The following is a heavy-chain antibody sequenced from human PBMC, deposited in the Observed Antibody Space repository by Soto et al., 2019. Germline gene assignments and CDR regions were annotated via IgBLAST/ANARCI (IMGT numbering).Heavy chain of an antibody. J-gene: IGHJ3*02. Sequence: EVHLVESGGGLVKPGGSLRLSCAASGFTFSNAWMTWVRQAPGKGLEWVGRIKRKTDGGTIDYAAPVKGRFTISRDDSKSALYLQMNSLKTEDTAVYYCTTELSLYCTGTSCYSDAFDIWGQGTMVTVSS. CDR1: GFTFSNAW. CDR2: IKRKTDGGTI. CDR3: TTELSLYCTGTSCYSDAFDI. V-gene: IGHV3-15*01. D-gene: IGHD2-2*02.